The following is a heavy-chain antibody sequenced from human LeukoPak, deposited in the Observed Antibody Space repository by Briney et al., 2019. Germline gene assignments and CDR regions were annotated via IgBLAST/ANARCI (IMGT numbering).Heavy chain of an antibody. CDR3: ANHGGVRRGIFDY. CDR2: IKQDGSEK. D-gene: IGHD3-3*01. Sequence: PGGSLRLSCAASGFTFSKAWMSWVRQAPGKGLEWVANIKQDGSEKYYVDSVKGRFTISRDNAKNSLYLQMNSLRAEDTAVYYCANHGGVRRGIFDYWGQGTLVTVSS. V-gene: IGHV3-7*03. CDR1: GFTFSKAW. J-gene: IGHJ4*02.